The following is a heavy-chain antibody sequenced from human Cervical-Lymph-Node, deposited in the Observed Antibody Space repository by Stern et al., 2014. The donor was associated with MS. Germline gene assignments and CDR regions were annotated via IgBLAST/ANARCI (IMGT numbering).Heavy chain of an antibody. CDR1: GYIFTGYY. V-gene: IGHV1-2*02. CDR2: INPNTGGT. Sequence: QLVQSGAEVKKPGASVKVSCKASGYIFTGYYIHWVRQAPGQGLEWMAWINPNTGGTKYAQKFQGRVTMSRDTSISTAYVELSSLTSDDTAVYYCARDQRGITIFGVVTDYYYLGMDLWGQGTTVTVSS. CDR3: ARDQRGITIFGVVTDYYYLGMDL. J-gene: IGHJ6*02. D-gene: IGHD3-3*01.